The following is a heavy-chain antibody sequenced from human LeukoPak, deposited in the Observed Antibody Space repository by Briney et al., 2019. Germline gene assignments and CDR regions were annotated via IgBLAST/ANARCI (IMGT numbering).Heavy chain of an antibody. CDR1: GFRFSSYG. V-gene: IGHV3-30-3*01. Sequence: GGSLRLSCAASGFRFSSYGMNWVRQAPGKGLEWVAVIPYDGSNKYNADSVKGRFTISRDNSKNTLYLQMNSLRPEDTAVYYCARDLDPSGSYGMDVWGQGTTVTVPS. CDR3: ARDLDPSGSYGMDV. CDR2: IPYDGSNK. D-gene: IGHD1-26*01. J-gene: IGHJ6*02.